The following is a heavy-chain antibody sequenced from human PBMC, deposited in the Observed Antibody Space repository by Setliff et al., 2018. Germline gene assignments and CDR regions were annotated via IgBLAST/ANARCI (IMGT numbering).Heavy chain of an antibody. CDR3: ATRLGDF. CDR1: GFTFSNAW. V-gene: IGHV3-15*01. Sequence: KPGGSLRLSCAASGFTFSNAWMTWVRQAPGKGLEWVGRIKSKADGGTADFAAPVKGRFTISRDDSKNTMSLQMNSLKTEDTAVYFCATRLGDFWGQGTLVTVSS. CDR2: IKSKADGGTA. J-gene: IGHJ4*02.